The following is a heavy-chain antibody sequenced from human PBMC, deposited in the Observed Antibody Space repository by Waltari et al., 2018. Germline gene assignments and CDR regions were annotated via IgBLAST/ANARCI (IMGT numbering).Heavy chain of an antibody. Sequence: EVQLVESGGGLVQPGGSLRLSCAASGFAVRSNYVSWVRQAPGKGLQCVSVIYSGGSTYYADSVKGRFTISRDNSKNTLYLEMKNLRPEDTAVYYCARGLVTYTSNWFGLDYWGQGTLVTVSS. V-gene: IGHV3-66*01. CDR1: GFAVRSNY. CDR3: ARGLVTYTSNWFGLDY. D-gene: IGHD6-13*01. J-gene: IGHJ4*02. CDR2: IYSGGST.